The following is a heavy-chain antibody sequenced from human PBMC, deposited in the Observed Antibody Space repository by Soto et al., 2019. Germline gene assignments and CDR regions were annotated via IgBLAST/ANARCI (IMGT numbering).Heavy chain of an antibody. D-gene: IGHD6-6*01. CDR2: IYDSGST. V-gene: IGHV4-59*01. CDR1: GGSISSYY. CDR3: AAPPRY. J-gene: IGHJ4*02. Sequence: SETLSLTCTVSGGSISSYYWSWIRQPPGKGLEWIGYIYDSGSTNYNPSLKSRVTISVDTSKNQFSLKLTSVTAADTAIYYCAAPPRYWGQGTLDTVSS.